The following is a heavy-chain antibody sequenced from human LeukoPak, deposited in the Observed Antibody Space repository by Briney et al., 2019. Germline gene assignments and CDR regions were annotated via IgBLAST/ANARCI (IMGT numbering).Heavy chain of an antibody. CDR2: IHHTGST. Sequence: SETLSLTCTVSGGSISSTNWWSWVRQSPGKGLEWIGEIHHTGSTNYNPSLKSRTIISVDKSKNQFSLKVSSLTAADTAVYYCARVDYGHSGEIVNWKTYFYSYLDVRATWATGPVSS. J-gene: IGHJ6*03. CDR1: GGSISSTNW. CDR3: ARVDYGHSGEIVNWKTYFYSYLDV. V-gene: IGHV4-4*02. D-gene: IGHD1-1*01.